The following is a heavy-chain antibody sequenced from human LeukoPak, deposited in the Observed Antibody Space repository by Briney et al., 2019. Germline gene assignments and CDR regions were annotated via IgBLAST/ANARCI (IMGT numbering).Heavy chain of an antibody. CDR3: ARAPAPRMLLVRAATLDY. J-gene: IGHJ4*02. CDR1: GFTFSSSV. CDR2: ISSDGSNK. V-gene: IGHV3-30-3*01. Sequence: PGGSLRLSCAASGFTFSSSVMHWVRQAPGKGLEWVAIISSDGSNKYYLDSVKGRFSTSRDNSNNTLYLQMNSLRPEDTAVYDCARAPAPRMLLVRAATLDYWGQGTLITVSS. D-gene: IGHD2-15*01.